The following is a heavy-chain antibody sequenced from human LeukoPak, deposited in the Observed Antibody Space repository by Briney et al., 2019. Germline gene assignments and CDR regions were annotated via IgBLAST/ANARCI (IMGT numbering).Heavy chain of an antibody. CDR1: GFTFSSYG. J-gene: IGHJ4*02. CDR2: IKQDGSEK. V-gene: IGHV3-7*01. D-gene: IGHD3-16*01. Sequence: GGSLRLSCAASGFTFSSYGMHWVRQAPGKGLEWVANIKQDGSEKYYVDSVKGRFTISRDNAKSSLYLQMNSLRAEDTALYYCASGRQLGYWGQGTLVTVSS. CDR3: ASGRQLGY.